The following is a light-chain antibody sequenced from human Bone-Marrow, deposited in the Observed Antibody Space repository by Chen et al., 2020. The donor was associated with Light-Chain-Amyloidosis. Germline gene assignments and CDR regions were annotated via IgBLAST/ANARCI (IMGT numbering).Light chain of an antibody. J-gene: IGKJ1*01. CDR1: QAIGRS. CDR3: QQVHGYPRT. Sequence: DIQLTQSPSFLSASVGDTVTITCRASQAIGRSLAWFQLKPGKAPQLLIFGGSHLETHVPQRFSGSRDGSDFTLTLGGLQPEDFATYYCQQVHGYPRTFGQGTRV. CDR2: GGS. V-gene: IGKV1-9*01.